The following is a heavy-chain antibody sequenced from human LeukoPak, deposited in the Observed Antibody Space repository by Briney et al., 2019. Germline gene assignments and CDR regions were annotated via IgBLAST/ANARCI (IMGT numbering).Heavy chain of an antibody. CDR1: GGSISSSSYY. D-gene: IGHD3-3*01. Sequence: SETLSLTCTVSGGSISSSSYYWGWIRQPPGKGLEWIGSIYYSGSTYCNPSPKSRVTISVDTSKNQFSLKLSSVTAADTAVYYCATNYDFWSGYNDYWGQGTLVTVSS. V-gene: IGHV4-39*01. CDR2: IYYSGST. CDR3: ATNYDFWSGYNDY. J-gene: IGHJ4*02.